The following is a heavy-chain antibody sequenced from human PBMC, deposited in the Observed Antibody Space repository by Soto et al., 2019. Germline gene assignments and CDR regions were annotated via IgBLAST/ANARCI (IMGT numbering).Heavy chain of an antibody. CDR1: GFTFSSYE. D-gene: IGHD3-22*01. Sequence: EVQLVESGGDSVEPGGSLRLSCEVSGFTFSSYEMSWVRQAPGKGLECIAYISSSGSTTDHADSVKGRFTVSRDNAKNSLYLEMNSLRVEDSGIYYCAREENYYESSGYAGRYFDYWGQGALVTVSS. CDR3: AREENYYESSGYAGRYFDY. CDR2: ISSSGSTT. J-gene: IGHJ4*02. V-gene: IGHV3-48*03.